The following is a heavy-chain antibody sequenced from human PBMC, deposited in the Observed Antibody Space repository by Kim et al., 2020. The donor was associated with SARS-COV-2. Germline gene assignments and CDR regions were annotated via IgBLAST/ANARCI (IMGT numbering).Heavy chain of an antibody. D-gene: IGHD2-2*01. J-gene: IGHJ4*02. CDR2: TNQDGSEN. CDR3: GRSPGRGTVDF. V-gene: IGHV3-7*01. Sequence: GGSLRLSCGASGFTFSSYWMSWVRQAPGKGLEWVANTNQDGSENYYVDSVTGRFTVSRDGAKNLLFLQMDSLRVEDTAVYYCGRSPGRGTVDFWGQGTLVTFS. CDR1: GFTFSSYW.